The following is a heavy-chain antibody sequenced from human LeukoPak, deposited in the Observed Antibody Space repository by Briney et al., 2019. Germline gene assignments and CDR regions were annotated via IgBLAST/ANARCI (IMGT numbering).Heavy chain of an antibody. J-gene: IGHJ4*02. D-gene: IGHD3-10*01. Sequence: GGSLRLSCAASGFTFSSYSMNWVRQAPGKGLEWVSSISSSSSYIYYADSVKGRFTISRDNAKNSLYLQMNSLRAEDTAVYYCARDGSGSLEYTFDYWGQGTLVTASS. CDR1: GFTFSSYS. CDR2: ISSSSSYI. V-gene: IGHV3-21*01. CDR3: ARDGSGSLEYTFDY.